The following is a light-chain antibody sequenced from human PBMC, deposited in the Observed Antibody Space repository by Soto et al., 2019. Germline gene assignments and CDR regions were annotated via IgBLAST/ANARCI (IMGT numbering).Light chain of an antibody. J-gene: IGLJ1*01. V-gene: IGLV2-14*01. CDR2: DVS. CDR1: SSDVGGYNY. Sequence: QSALTQPASVSGSPGQSITISCTGTSSDVGGYNYVSWYQQHPGKAPKLMIYDVSNRPSGVSNRFSGSKSGNTASLTISGLQAEDEADYYCSPYTSRSPNVFGTGTKLTVL. CDR3: SPYTSRSPNV.